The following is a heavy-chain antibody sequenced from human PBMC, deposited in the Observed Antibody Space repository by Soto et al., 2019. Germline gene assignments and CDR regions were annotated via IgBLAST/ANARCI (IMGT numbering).Heavy chain of an antibody. D-gene: IGHD3-16*01. V-gene: IGHV4-31*03. CDR1: GASIGSGGYY. CDR3: ARDGAVPYGMDV. Sequence: QVQLQESGPGLVKPSQTLSLTCTVSGASIGSGGYYWGWIRQHPGKGLEWIGYIYNNAPTYYNPPFKSRGTISVDTSKNQFSLKVTSVTAADTAVYYCARDGAVPYGMDVWGHGTTVTVSS. CDR2: IYNNAPT. J-gene: IGHJ6*02.